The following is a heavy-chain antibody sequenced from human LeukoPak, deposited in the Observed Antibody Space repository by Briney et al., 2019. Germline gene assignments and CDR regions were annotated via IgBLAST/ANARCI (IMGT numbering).Heavy chain of an antibody. V-gene: IGHV5-10-1*01. J-gene: IGHJ5*02. CDR3: ARQVTMVRGVIGFDP. CDR1: GYSFTSYW. CDR2: IDSSGSYT. Sequence: GEPLRISCKGSGYSFTSYWISWVRQMPGEGVEWRGRIDSSGSYTNYSPSFQGHVTISADKSISTAYLQWSSLKDSNTAMYYCARQVTMVRGVIGFDPWGQGTMVTVSS. D-gene: IGHD3-10*01.